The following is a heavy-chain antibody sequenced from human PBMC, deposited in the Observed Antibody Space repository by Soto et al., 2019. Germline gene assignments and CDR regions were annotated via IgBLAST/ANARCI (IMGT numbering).Heavy chain of an antibody. CDR1: GYTFTSYD. CDR2: MNPNSGNT. CDR3: ARGRFPPWGYDILTDARHCYMDV. D-gene: IGHD3-9*01. V-gene: IGHV1-8*01. J-gene: IGHJ6*03. Sequence: GASVKVSCKASGYTFTSYDINWVRQATGQGLEWMGWMNPNSGNTGYAQKFQGRVTMTRNTSISTAYMELSSLRSEDTAAYYCARGRFPPWGYDILTDARHCYMDVWGKGTTVTVSS.